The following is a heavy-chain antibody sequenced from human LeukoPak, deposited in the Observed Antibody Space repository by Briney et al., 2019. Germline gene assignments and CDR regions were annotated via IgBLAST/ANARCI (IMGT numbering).Heavy chain of an antibody. CDR1: GYTLTELS. J-gene: IGHJ4*02. CDR2: FDPEDGET. Sequence: GASVKVSCKVSGYTLTELSMNWVRQAPGKGLEWMGGFDPEDGETIYAQKFQGRVTMTEDTSTDTAYMELSSLRSEDTAVYYCATDVAGSYYKPYFDYWGQGTLVTVSS. D-gene: IGHD3-10*01. V-gene: IGHV1-24*01. CDR3: ATDVAGSYYKPYFDY.